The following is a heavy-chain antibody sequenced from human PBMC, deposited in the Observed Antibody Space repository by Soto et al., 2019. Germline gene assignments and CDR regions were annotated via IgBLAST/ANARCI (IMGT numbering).Heavy chain of an antibody. D-gene: IGHD6-13*01. CDR1: GGTFSSSG. J-gene: IGHJ6*02. V-gene: IGHV1-69*11. CDR3: AIWPQPGYTAAPYAEAV. CDR2: IVPSLDTT. Sequence: QVQLVQSGPEVKKPGSSVKVSCKASGGTFSSSGFSWVRQAPGQGLEWMGMIVPSLDTTNYAQKFQARVTITADAVTSTAYRELRSVRSEDTAVYYCAIWPQPGYTAAPYAEAVWAQWTRVIVS.